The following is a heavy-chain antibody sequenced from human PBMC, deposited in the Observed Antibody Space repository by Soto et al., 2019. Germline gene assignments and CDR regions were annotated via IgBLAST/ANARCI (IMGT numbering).Heavy chain of an antibody. J-gene: IGHJ2*01. CDR2: VNPKRGDA. Sequence: QVLLVQSGAQVKKPGPSVKVSCKASGYKFTDYYIHWVRQAPGQGPEWMGWVNPKRGDAVYAQKFQGWVTMTRDTATTTAYLEVNRLKSDDTAVYYCARDPGIPGRYWYFDLWGRGTLVTVSS. V-gene: IGHV1-2*04. CDR3: ARDPGIPGRYWYFDL. D-gene: IGHD1-20*01. CDR1: GYKFTDYY.